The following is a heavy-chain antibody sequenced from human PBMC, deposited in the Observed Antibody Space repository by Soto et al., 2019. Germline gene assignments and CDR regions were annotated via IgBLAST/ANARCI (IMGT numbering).Heavy chain of an antibody. CDR1: DGSVRSGSGH. V-gene: IGHV4-61*01. CDR2: IYYTGGT. J-gene: IGHJ4*02. CDR3: ARGGAHWMPNGYYFDY. Sequence: PETLSLTCTVSDGSVRSGSGHWRWIRQPPGKGLEWIAYIYYTGGTRYSPALKSRVTITVDPSKNQVSLNLSSVTAADSGVYYCARGGAHWMPNGYYFDYWGQGIRVTVSS. D-gene: IGHD1-1*01.